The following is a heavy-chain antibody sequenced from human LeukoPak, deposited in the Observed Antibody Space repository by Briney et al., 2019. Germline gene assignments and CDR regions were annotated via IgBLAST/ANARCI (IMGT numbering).Heavy chain of an antibody. D-gene: IGHD4-17*01. J-gene: IGHJ4*02. V-gene: IGHV3-15*01. CDR1: GFTFGDYA. Sequence: GGSLRLSCTASGFTFGDYAMSWFRQAPGKGLEWVGRFKSKTDGGTTDYAAPVKGRFTISRDDSESTLYLQMNSLKTEDTALYYCTADLRGDYAPSLASWGQGTLVTVSS. CDR3: TADLRGDYAPSLAS. CDR2: FKSKTDGGTT.